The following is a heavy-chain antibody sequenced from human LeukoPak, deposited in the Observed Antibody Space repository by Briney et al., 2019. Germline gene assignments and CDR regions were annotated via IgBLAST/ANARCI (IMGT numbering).Heavy chain of an antibody. CDR3: ARQRDTAMVLNDAFDI. D-gene: IGHD5-18*01. CDR2: IIPIFCTA. Sequence: GSSVTVSCQASGCTFSSYAIRWVRQAPAQGHEWMGGIIPIFCTAHYAQKFQGRVTLTADESTSTAYMALSGLRSEDTAVYYCARQRDTAMVLNDAFDIWGQGTMVTVSS. J-gene: IGHJ3*02. CDR1: GCTFSSYA. V-gene: IGHV1-69*01.